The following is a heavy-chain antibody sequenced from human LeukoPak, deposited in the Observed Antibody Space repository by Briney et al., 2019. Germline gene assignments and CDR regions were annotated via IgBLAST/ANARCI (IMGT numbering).Heavy chain of an antibody. D-gene: IGHD3-10*01. CDR3: AKDLHYGSADY. V-gene: IGHV3-74*01. J-gene: IGHJ4*02. CDR1: GFTFSNYW. Sequence: GSLRLSCAASGFTFSNYWMHWVRQDPGKGLVWVSFINPDGSTTNYADSVKGRFTISRDNAKNALYLQMNSLRAEDTAVYYCAKDLHYGSADYWGQGTLVTVSS. CDR2: INPDGSTT.